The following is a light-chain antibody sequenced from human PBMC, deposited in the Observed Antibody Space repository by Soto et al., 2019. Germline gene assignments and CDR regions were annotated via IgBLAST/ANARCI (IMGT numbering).Light chain of an antibody. Sequence: QSALTQPASVSGSPGQSITISCTGTSSDVGSYNLVSWYRQYPGKAPKLMIYEGSKRPSGVSDRFSGSKSGNTASLTISGLRAEDEADYYCSSYAGTDTYVFGSGTKV. V-gene: IGLV2-23*01. J-gene: IGLJ1*01. CDR1: SSDVGSYNL. CDR2: EGS. CDR3: SSYAGTDTYV.